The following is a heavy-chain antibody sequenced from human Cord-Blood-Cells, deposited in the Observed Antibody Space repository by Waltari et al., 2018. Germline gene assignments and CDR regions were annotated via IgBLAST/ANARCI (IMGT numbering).Heavy chain of an antibody. D-gene: IGHD1-7*01. J-gene: IGHJ5*02. V-gene: IGHV4-30-2*01. CDR2: INHSWST. CDR1: GWSISRGGLS. CDR3: ARGQYNWNYWFDP. Sequence: QLQLEEFGSGLVEASKNLFLNWAGSGWSISRGGLSWEWIRQPPGKGLEWIGDINHSWSTYYNPSLKSRVTISVDRSKNQFSLKLSSVTAADTAVYYCARGQYNWNYWFDPWGQGTLVTVSS.